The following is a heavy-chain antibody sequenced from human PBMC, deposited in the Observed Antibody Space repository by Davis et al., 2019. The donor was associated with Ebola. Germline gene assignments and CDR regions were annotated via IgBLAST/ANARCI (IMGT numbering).Heavy chain of an antibody. CDR3: ARSAAADGSAFDI. CDR1: GGSISSSSYY. D-gene: IGHD6-13*01. CDR2: IYYSGST. J-gene: IGHJ3*02. Sequence: PSETLSLTCTVSGGSISSSSYYWGWIRQPPGKGLEWIGSIYYSGSTYYNPSLKSRVTMSVDTSKNQFSLKLSSVTAVDTAVYYCARSAAADGSAFDIWGQGTMVTVSS. V-gene: IGHV4-39*07.